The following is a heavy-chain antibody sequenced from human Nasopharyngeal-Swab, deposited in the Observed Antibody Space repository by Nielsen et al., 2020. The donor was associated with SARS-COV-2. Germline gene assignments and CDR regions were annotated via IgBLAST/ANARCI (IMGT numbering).Heavy chain of an antibody. J-gene: IGHJ4*02. Sequence: GGSLRLSCAASGFTFNNAWMSWVRQAPGKGLEWVGRIKSKTDGGTTDYAAPVKGRFTISRDDSKNTLYLQMNSLKTEDTAVYYCTTDLVGATRGPDYWGQGTLVTVSS. CDR3: TTDLVGATRGPDY. D-gene: IGHD1-26*01. V-gene: IGHV3-15*01. CDR2: IKSKTDGGTT. CDR1: GFTFNNAW.